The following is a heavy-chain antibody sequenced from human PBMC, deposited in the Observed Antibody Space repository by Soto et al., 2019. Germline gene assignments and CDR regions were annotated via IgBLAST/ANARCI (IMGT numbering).Heavy chain of an antibody. CDR2: IIPALGTA. D-gene: IGHD4-17*01. CDR3: VRPDFGDYWYFDL. V-gene: IGHV1-69*08. J-gene: IGHJ2*01. Sequence: QDQLVQSGAEVTKPGSSVKVSCKASGGTFSSHTFSCVRQAPGQGLEWMGRIIPALGTATYAQKFQGRVTIAADESATTVFMELNSLRSEDAAVYYCVRPDFGDYWYFDLWGSGTLVTVSS. CDR1: GGTFSSHT.